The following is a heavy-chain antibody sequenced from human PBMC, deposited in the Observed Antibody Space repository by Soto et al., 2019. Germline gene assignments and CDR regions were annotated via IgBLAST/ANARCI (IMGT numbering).Heavy chain of an antibody. V-gene: IGHV3-49*05. D-gene: IGHD1-1*01. J-gene: IGHJ4*02. CDR3: SRFDGGQLELGESNDY. Sequence: EVQLVESGGGLVKPGRSLRLSCTASGFTFGDYAMSWFRQAPGKGLEWVGFIRSKAYGGTTEYAASVKGRFTISRDDSKSIAYLQMNSLKTEDTAVYYCSRFDGGQLELGESNDYWGQGTLVTVSS. CDR2: IRSKAYGGTT. CDR1: GFTFGDYA.